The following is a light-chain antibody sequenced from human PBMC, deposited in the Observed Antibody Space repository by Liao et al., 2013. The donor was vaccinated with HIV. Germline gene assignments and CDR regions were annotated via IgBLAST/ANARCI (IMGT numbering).Light chain of an antibody. V-gene: IGLV3-1*01. Sequence: SYELTQPPSVSVSPGQTASITCSGDELGDKYACWYQQKPGQSPVLVIYQNSVRPSGIPARFSGFNSGNTATLTISGTQAMDEAVYYCQAWDRVSALFGGGTKLTVL. J-gene: IGLJ2*01. CDR3: QAWDRVSAL. CDR2: QNS. CDR1: ELGDKY.